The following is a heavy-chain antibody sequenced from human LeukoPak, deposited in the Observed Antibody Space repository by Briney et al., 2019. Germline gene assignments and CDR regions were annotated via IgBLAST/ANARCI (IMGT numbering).Heavy chain of an antibody. CDR1: GGSFSGYY. J-gene: IGHJ4*02. V-gene: IGHV4-34*01. Sequence: SETLSLICAVYGGSFSGYYWSWIRQPPGKGLEWIREINHSRSTNYNPSLESRVTISVDTSKNQFSLKLSSVTAADTAVYYCARGPQGRYPLDYWGQGTLVTVSS. CDR2: INHSRST. D-gene: IGHD2-15*01. CDR3: ARGPQGRYPLDY.